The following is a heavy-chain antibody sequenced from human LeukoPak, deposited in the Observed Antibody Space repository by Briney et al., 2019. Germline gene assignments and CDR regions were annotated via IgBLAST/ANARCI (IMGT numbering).Heavy chain of an antibody. D-gene: IGHD6-13*01. J-gene: IGHJ1*01. Sequence: SETLSLTCAVYGGSFSGYYWSWIRQPPGKGLEWIGEINHSGSTNYNPSLKSRVTISVDTSKNQFSLKLSSVTAADTAVYYCAREGYSSSWHHPHSEYFQHWGQGTLVTVSS. V-gene: IGHV4-34*01. CDR2: INHSGST. CDR1: GGSFSGYY. CDR3: AREGYSSSWHHPHSEYFQH.